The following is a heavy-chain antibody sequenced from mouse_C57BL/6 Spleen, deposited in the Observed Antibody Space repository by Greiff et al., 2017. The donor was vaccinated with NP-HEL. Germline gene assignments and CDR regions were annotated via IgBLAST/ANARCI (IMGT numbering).Heavy chain of an antibody. CDR2: INPNNGGT. CDR3: ARNGYDGYHRYFDV. CDR1: GYTFTDYY. D-gene: IGHD2-3*01. V-gene: IGHV1-26*01. Sequence: EVKLQQSGPELVKPGASVKISCKASGYTFTDYYMNWVKQSHGKSLEWIGDINPNNGGTSYNQKFKGKATLTVDKSSSTAYMELRSLTSEDSAVYYCARNGYDGYHRYFDVWGTGTTVTVSS. J-gene: IGHJ1*03.